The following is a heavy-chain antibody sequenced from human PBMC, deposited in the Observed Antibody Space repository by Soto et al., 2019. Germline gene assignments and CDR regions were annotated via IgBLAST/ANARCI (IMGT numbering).Heavy chain of an antibody. CDR3: ARDAHYYDSSGYYYPVGYFDY. J-gene: IGHJ4*02. D-gene: IGHD3-22*01. Sequence: GGSLRLSCAASGFTFSSYAMHWVRQAPGKGLEWVAVISYDGSNKYYADSVKGRFTISRDNSKNTLYLQMNSLRAEDTAVYYCARDAHYYDSSGYYYPVGYFDYWGQGTLVTVSS. V-gene: IGHV3-30-3*01. CDR1: GFTFSSYA. CDR2: ISYDGSNK.